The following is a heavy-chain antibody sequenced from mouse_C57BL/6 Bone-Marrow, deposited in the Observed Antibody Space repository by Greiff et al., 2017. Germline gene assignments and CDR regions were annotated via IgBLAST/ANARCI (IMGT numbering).Heavy chain of an antibody. V-gene: IGHV1-64*01. Sequence: QVQLQQPGAELVKPGASVKLSCTASGYTFTSYWMPWVQQRPGQGLEWIGMIHPNSGSTNYNEKFKSKVTLTVDKSSSTAYMQLSSLTSEDSAVYSCARADDGRDYYAMDYWGQGTSVTVSA. CDR2: IHPNSGST. CDR3: ARADDGRDYYAMDY. J-gene: IGHJ4*01. CDR1: GYTFTSYW. D-gene: IGHD2-3*01.